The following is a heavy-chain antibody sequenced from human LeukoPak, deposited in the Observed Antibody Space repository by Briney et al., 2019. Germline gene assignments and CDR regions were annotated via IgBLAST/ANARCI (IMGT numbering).Heavy chain of an antibody. Sequence: GASVKVSCKASGYSFTSYGISWVRQAPGQGLEWMGWISAYHGNTDYAQKVQGRVTMTTDTSTSTAYMEVRSLRYDDTAVYYCIRDAYSSSYYVYWGQGTLVTVSS. D-gene: IGHD6-13*01. CDR3: IRDAYSSSYYVY. CDR1: GYSFTSYG. J-gene: IGHJ4*02. CDR2: ISAYHGNT. V-gene: IGHV1-18*01.